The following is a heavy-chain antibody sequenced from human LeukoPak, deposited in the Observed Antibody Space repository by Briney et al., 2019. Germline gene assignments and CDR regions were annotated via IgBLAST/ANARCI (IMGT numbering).Heavy chain of an antibody. D-gene: IGHD5-18*01. V-gene: IGHV3-7*04. CDR2: IKQDGSEK. Sequence: GGSLRLSCTASGFTLSNYGMHWVRQAPGEGLEWLANIKQDGSEKYYVDSVKGRFTISRDNAKNSLYLQMNSLRAEDTAVYYCARGYSYGPHDYWGQGTLVTVSS. J-gene: IGHJ4*02. CDR1: GFTLSNYG. CDR3: ARGYSYGPHDY.